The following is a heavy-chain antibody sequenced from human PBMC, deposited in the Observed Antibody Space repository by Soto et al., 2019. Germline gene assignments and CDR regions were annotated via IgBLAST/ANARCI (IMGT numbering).Heavy chain of an antibody. J-gene: IGHJ5*02. Sequence: QVQLVQSGAEVKKPGSSVKVSCKASGGTFSSYAISWVRQAPGQGLEWMGGIIPIFGTANSAQKFQGRVTITADESTSTAYMELSSLRAEDTAVYYCARGIRNEVATSMAGNEWFDPWGQGTLVTVSS. CDR3: ARGIRNEVATSMAGNEWFDP. D-gene: IGHD5-12*01. CDR2: IIPIFGTA. V-gene: IGHV1-69*01. CDR1: GGTFSSYA.